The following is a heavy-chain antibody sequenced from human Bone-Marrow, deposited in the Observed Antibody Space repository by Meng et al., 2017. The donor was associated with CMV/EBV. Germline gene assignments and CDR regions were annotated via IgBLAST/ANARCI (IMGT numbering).Heavy chain of an antibody. CDR2: ISWNSGSI. CDR1: GFTFDDYA. J-gene: IGHJ4*02. D-gene: IGHD6-19*01. CDR3: ARDLKDSSGWYYFDY. V-gene: IGHV3-9*01. Sequence: SLKISCAASGFTFDDYAMHWVRQAPGKGLEWVSGISWNSGSIGYADSVKGRFTISRDNSKNTLYLQMNSLRAEDTAVYYRARDLKDSSGWYYFDYWGQGTLVTVSS.